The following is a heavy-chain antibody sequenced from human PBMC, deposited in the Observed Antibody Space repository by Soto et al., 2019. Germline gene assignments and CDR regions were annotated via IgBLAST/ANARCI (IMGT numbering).Heavy chain of an antibody. J-gene: IGHJ4*02. CDR1: GFTFSNYW. CDR3: VRDSHGDY. Sequence: EVQLVESGGGLVQPGGSLRLSCAGSGFTFSNYWMHWVRQAPGKGLEWVSRIDHDGPTDYADSVRGRVTISRDNAENTLYLQMNSLRPEDTAVYYCVRDSHGDYWGQGTRVTVSS. V-gene: IGHV3-74*01. CDR2: IDHDGPT.